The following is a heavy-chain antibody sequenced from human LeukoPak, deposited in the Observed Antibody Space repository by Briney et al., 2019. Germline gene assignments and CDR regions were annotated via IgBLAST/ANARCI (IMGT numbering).Heavy chain of an antibody. CDR3: ARHGYNWNYVVLDY. V-gene: IGHV3-7*01. D-gene: IGHD1-7*01. J-gene: IGHJ4*02. Sequence: GGSLRLSCAASGFTFSSYWMSWVRQAPGKGLEWVANIEQDGSEKYYVDSVKGRFTISRDNAKNSLYLQMNSLRAEDTAVYYCARHGYNWNYVVLDYWGQGTLVTVSS. CDR2: IEQDGSEK. CDR1: GFTFSSYW.